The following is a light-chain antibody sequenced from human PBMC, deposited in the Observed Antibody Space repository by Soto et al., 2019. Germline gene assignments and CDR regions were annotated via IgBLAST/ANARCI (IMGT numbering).Light chain of an antibody. CDR1: QSVTSTY. CDR3: HQYGSSAPYT. V-gene: IGKV3-20*01. Sequence: EIVLTQSPGTLSLSPGERATLSCRASQSVTSTYLAWYQQKPGQAPRLLIYGASSRATGIPDRFSGSGSGIDFTLTISRLEPEDFAVYYCHQYGSSAPYTFGQGTKLEIK. CDR2: GAS. J-gene: IGKJ2*01.